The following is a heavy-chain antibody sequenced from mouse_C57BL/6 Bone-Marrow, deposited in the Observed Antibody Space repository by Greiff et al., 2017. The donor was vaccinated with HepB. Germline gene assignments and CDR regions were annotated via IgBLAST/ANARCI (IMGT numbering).Heavy chain of an antibody. J-gene: IGHJ4*01. CDR2: IWGDGST. V-gene: IGHV2-3*01. CDR1: GFSFTSYG. D-gene: IGHD2-5*01. Sequence: VQLQQSGPGLVAPSQTLSITCTVSGFSFTSYGVSWVRQPPGKGLEWLGVIWGDGSTNYHSAHIARLSISKDNSKSKAFLKLNRLQTDDTATYYCAEAYYSNCVGAIDYWGQGTSVTVSS. CDR3: AEAYYSNCVGAIDY.